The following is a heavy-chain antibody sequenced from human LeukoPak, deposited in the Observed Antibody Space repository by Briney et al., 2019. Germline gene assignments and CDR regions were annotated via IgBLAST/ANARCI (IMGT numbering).Heavy chain of an antibody. Sequence: APLKGSCKAFWYTLPRFDIKWVGQAPGQRVEWMGWMNPNSGNTGYAQKFQGRVTMTRNTSISTAYMELSSLRSEDTAVYYCARGPTVTIDYWGQGTLVTVSS. CDR1: WYTLPRFD. CDR2: MNPNSGNT. D-gene: IGHD4-17*01. CDR3: ARGPTVTIDY. V-gene: IGHV1-8*01. J-gene: IGHJ4*02.